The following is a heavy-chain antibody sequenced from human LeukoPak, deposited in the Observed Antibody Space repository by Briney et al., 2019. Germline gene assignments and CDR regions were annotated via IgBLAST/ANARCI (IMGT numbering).Heavy chain of an antibody. CDR2: IYHSGST. CDR3: ARGSSGYYLFDY. CDR1: GGSISSSSYY. D-gene: IGHD3-22*01. V-gene: IGHV4-30-2*01. Sequence: SETLSLTCNVSGGSISSSSYYWGWIRQPPGKGLEWIGYIYHSGSTYYNPSLKSRVTISVDRSKNQFSLKLSSVTAADTAVYYCARGSSGYYLFDYWGQGTLVTVSS. J-gene: IGHJ4*02.